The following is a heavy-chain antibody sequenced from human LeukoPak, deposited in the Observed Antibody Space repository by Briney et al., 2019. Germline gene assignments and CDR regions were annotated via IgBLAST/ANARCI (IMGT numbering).Heavy chain of an antibody. J-gene: IGHJ1*01. D-gene: IGHD5-12*01. CDR3: VKDRGGYVKYRTFES. Sequence: GGSLGLSCEPPGFTFRDYGMSWVRQAPGRGRDGVAKIKHDGSETYYVASVKGRFTISKDIPKNSLYLQMNNLRTEDTAVYYCVKDRGGYVKYRTFESWGQGTLVTVSS. V-gene: IGHV3-7*01. CDR2: IKHDGSET. CDR1: GFTFRDYG.